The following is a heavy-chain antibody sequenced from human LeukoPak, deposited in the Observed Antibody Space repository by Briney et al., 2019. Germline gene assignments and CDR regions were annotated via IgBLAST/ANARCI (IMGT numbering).Heavy chain of an antibody. CDR3: AKCRSNYDFWSGNDYYYMDV. CDR2: ISGSGGST. J-gene: IGHJ6*03. CDR1: GYTFSIYA. D-gene: IGHD3-3*01. Sequence: GGSLRLFCAASGYTFSIYAMSWVRQAPGKGLEWVSAISGSGGSTYYADSVKGRFTISRDNSKNTLYLQMNSLRAEDTAVYYCAKCRSNYDFWSGNDYYYMDVWGKGTTVTVSS. V-gene: IGHV3-23*01.